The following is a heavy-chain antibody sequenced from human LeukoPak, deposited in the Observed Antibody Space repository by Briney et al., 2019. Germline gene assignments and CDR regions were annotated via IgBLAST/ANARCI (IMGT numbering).Heavy chain of an antibody. CDR2: ISGSGDST. V-gene: IGHV3-23*01. Sequence: GGSLRLSCAASGFTFSSYAMNWVRQAPGKGLEWVSGISGSGDSTYYTDSVKGRLTIFRDNFKNTLYLQMNSLRAEDKAVYYCARDRIEVAGTDYWGQGTLVTVSS. D-gene: IGHD6-19*01. CDR1: GFTFSSYA. CDR3: ARDRIEVAGTDY. J-gene: IGHJ4*02.